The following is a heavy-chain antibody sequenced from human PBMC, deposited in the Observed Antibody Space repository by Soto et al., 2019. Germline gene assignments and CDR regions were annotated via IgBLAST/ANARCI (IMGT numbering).Heavy chain of an antibody. J-gene: IGHJ4*02. CDR1: GFTFSTYA. D-gene: IGHD6-19*01. V-gene: IGHV3-23*01. CDR3: ARYNSGWYNQFDY. CDR2: ITGSGGST. Sequence: GGSLRLSCTATGFTFSTYALSWVRQAPGKGLEWVSAITGSGGSTNYADSVKGRFTISRDNSKNTLYVQMNSLRAEDTAVYYCARYNSGWYNQFDYWGQGSLVTV.